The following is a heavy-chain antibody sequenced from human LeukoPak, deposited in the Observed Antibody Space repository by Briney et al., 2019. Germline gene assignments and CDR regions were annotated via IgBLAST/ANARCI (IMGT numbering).Heavy chain of an antibody. CDR3: ARDQGYDILTGLSDY. Sequence: GGSLRLSCEASRFTFRTYAMHWVRQAPGKGLEWVAVISYDGSDKYYADSVKGRFTISRDNSKNTLYLQMNSLRAEDTAVYYCARDQGYDILTGLSDYWGQGTLVTVPS. J-gene: IGHJ4*02. CDR1: RFTFRTYA. D-gene: IGHD3-9*01. CDR2: ISYDGSDK. V-gene: IGHV3-30*04.